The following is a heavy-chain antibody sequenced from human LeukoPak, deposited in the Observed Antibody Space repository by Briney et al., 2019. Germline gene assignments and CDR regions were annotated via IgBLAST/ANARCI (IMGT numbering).Heavy chain of an antibody. CDR3: TREMSGGMSPDAFDI. D-gene: IGHD2-15*01. CDR1: GGSISSYY. CDR2: IYDSGST. J-gene: IGHJ3*02. Sequence: KASGTLSLTCTVSGGSISSYYWSWIRQPPGKGLEWIGYIYDSGSTNYNPSLKSRVTISVDTSKNQFSLKLSSVTAADTAVYYCTREMSGGMSPDAFDIWGQGTMVTVSS. V-gene: IGHV4-59*12.